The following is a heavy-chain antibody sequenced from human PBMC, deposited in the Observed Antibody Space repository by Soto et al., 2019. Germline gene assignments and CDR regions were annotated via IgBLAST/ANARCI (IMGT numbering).Heavy chain of an antibody. V-gene: IGHV1-18*01. J-gene: IGHJ4*02. D-gene: IGHD3-9*01. CDR1: GYTFTSYG. CDR3: ARGEEVRYFDWLSEMAYYFDF. CDR2: ISAYNGNT. Sequence: QVQVVQSGAEVKKPGASVKVSCKASGYTFTSYGISWVRQAPGQGLEWMGWISAYNGNTNYAQKLQSKVTMTTDTTTRTAYMELRSLRSDGKAVYYCARGEEVRYFDWLSEMAYYFDFRGQGTLVTVSS.